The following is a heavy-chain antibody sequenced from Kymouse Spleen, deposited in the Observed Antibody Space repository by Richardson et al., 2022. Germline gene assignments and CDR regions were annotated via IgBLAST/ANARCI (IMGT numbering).Heavy chain of an antibody. V-gene: IGHV4-34*01. CDR2: INHSGST. CDR1: GGSFSGYY. Sequence: QVQLQQWGAGLLKPSETLSLTCAVYGGSFSGYYWSWIRQPPGKGLEWIGEINHSGSTNYNPSLKSRVTISVDTSKNQFSLKLSSVTAADTAVYYCARGRGAAAGPHFDYWGQGTLVTVSS. CDR3: ARGRGAAAGPHFDY. D-gene: IGHD6-13*01. J-gene: IGHJ4*02.